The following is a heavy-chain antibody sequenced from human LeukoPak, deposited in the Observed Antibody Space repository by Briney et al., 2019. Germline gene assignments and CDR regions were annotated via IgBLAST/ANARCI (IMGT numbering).Heavy chain of an antibody. CDR3: ARDQRSSIAARPWDWFDP. CDR1: GYTFTSYG. Sequence: ASVKVSCKASGYTFTSYGISWVRQAPGQGLEWMGWISAYNGNTNYAQKLQGRVTMTTDTSTSTAYMELRSLRSDDTAVYYCARDQRSSIAARPWDWFDPWGQGTLVTVSS. J-gene: IGHJ5*02. D-gene: IGHD6-6*01. V-gene: IGHV1-18*01. CDR2: ISAYNGNT.